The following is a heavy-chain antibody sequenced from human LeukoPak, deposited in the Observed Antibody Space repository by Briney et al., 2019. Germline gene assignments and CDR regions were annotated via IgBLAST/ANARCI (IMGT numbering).Heavy chain of an antibody. Sequence: GGSLRLSCAASGFTFSSYAMSWVRQAPGKGLEWVSAISGSGGSTYYADSVKGRFTISRDNSKNTLYLQMNSLGAEDTAVYYSAKDMSSSWYYYYGMDVWGQGTTVTVSS. D-gene: IGHD6-13*01. J-gene: IGHJ6*02. CDR3: AKDMSSSWYYYYGMDV. CDR2: ISGSGGST. V-gene: IGHV3-23*01. CDR1: GFTFSSYA.